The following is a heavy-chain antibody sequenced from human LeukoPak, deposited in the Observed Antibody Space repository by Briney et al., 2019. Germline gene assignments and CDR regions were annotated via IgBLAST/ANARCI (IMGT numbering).Heavy chain of an antibody. Sequence: GGSLRLSCSASGFTVSNNYMSWVRQAPGKGLEWVSIIYSGGGTNYADSVKGRFTISRNNSKNTLYLQMSSLRPDDTAVYYCARGLQQQLGWFDPWGQGTLVAVSS. CDR1: GFTVSNNY. CDR2: IYSGGGT. D-gene: IGHD6-13*01. J-gene: IGHJ5*02. V-gene: IGHV3-53*04. CDR3: ARGLQQQLGWFDP.